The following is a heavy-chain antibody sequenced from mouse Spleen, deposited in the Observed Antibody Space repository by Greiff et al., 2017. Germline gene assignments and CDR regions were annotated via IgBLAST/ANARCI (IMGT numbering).Heavy chain of an antibody. CDR1: GYAFSSSW. CDR2: IYPGDGDT. CDR3: ARGIYPYWYFDV. J-gene: IGHJ1*01. D-gene: IGHD2-1*01. V-gene: IGHV1-82*01. Sequence: QVHVKQSGPELVKPGASVKISCKASGYAFSSSWMNWVKQRPGKGLEWIGRIYPGDGDTNYNGKFKGKATLTADKSSSTAYMQLSSLTSEDSAVYFCARGIYPYWYFDVWGAGTTVTVSS.